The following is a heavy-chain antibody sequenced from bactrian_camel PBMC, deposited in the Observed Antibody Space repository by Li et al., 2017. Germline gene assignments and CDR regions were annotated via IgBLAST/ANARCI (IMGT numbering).Heavy chain of an antibody. V-gene: IGHV3S40*01. CDR1: GVTFRRSD. J-gene: IGHJ4*01. Sequence: EVQLVESGGGLVQPGGSLKLSCAVSGVTFRRSDMMWVRQAPGKGLEWLSVIDSTGQTTYYADSVKGRFTASRDNDMYSLYLTITALKTEDTAMYYCAAGGSWAEYWGQGTQVTVS. CDR3: AAGGSWAEY. D-gene: IGHD2*01. CDR2: IDSTGQTT.